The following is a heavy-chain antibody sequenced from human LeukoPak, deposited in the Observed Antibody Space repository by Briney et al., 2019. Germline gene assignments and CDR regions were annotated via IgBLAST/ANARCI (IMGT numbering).Heavy chain of an antibody. D-gene: IGHD5-24*01. CDR1: GGSISSYY. V-gene: IGHV4-59*08. CDR3: ARGWLQLSLYYFDY. Sequence: SETLSLTCTVSGGSISSYYWSWIRQPPGKGLEWIGYIYYSGSTNYNPSLKSRVTISVDTSKNQFSLKLSSVTAADTAVYYCARGWLQLSLYYFDYWGQGTLVTVSS. J-gene: IGHJ4*02. CDR2: IYYSGST.